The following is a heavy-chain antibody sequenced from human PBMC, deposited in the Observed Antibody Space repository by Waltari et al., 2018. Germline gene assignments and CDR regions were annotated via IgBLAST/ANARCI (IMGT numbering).Heavy chain of an antibody. Sequence: QVQLVQSGAEVKKPGASVKVSCMGSNFKFSTYIFTWARQVPGQGLEWMGWISAYNGDTKYSMKLQGRVSMTTDTSTSTAYMELRSLTSDDTAVYYCARSLFGVINHYFYGVDIWGQGTTVTVSS. D-gene: IGHD3-3*01. V-gene: IGHV1-18*01. CDR2: ISAYNGDT. CDR3: ARSLFGVINHYFYGVDI. J-gene: IGHJ6*02. CDR1: NFKFSTYI.